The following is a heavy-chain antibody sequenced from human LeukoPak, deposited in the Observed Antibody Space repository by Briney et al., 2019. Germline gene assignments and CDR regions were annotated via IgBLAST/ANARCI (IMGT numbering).Heavy chain of an antibody. CDR3: AKGRLRLAELSSFDY. Sequence: GSLRLSCAVSGFTFSSYAMRWVRQAPGKGLEWVSGISGSDGSTYYADSVKGRFSLSRDNSKNTLSLQMNSLRAEDTAVYYCAKGRLRLAELSSFDYWGQGTLVTVSS. CDR2: ISGSDGST. D-gene: IGHD3-16*02. V-gene: IGHV3-23*01. CDR1: GFTFSSYA. J-gene: IGHJ4*02.